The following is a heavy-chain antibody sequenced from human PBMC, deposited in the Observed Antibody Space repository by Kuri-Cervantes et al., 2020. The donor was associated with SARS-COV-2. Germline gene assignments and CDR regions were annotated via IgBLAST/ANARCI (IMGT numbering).Heavy chain of an antibody. CDR2: IKQDGSEK. CDR3: AKGSLWFGEFTFDY. J-gene: IGHJ4*02. Sequence: GESLKISCAASGFTFSSYWMSWGRQAPGKGLEWVANIKQDGSEKYYADSVKGRFTISRGNSKNTLYLQMNSLRAEDTAVYYCAKGSLWFGEFTFDYWGQGTLVTVSS. CDR1: GFTFSSYW. V-gene: IGHV3-7*01. D-gene: IGHD3-10*01.